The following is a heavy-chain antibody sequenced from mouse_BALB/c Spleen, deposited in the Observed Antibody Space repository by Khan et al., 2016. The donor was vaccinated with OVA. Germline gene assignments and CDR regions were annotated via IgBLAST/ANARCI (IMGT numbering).Heavy chain of an antibody. CDR1: GFSLTNYG. Sequence: QVQLKESGPGLVAPSQSLSITCTVSGFSLTNYGVHWVRQPPGKGLEWLGVIWTGGSTNYNSALMSRLSISKDNSKSQVFLKMNSLQTEDTAMYYCARYYGNYGWYFDVWGAVTTVTVSS. J-gene: IGHJ1*01. CDR2: IWTGGST. V-gene: IGHV2-9*02. CDR3: ARYYGNYGWYFDV. D-gene: IGHD2-1*01.